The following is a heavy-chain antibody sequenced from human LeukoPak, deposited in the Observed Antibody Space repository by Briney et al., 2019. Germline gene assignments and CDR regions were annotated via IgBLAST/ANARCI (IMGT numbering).Heavy chain of an antibody. V-gene: IGHV4-59*08. Sequence: PSETLSLTCTVSGCSITGYHWSWIRQPPGKGLGWIGYIFYSGSTNYNPSLESRVTISIDTSKNQFSLKVNSVTAADTAVYYCARTGYYASGSSYYYGMDVWGQGTTVTVSS. J-gene: IGHJ6*02. CDR3: ARTGYYASGSSYYYGMDV. CDR1: GCSITGYH. D-gene: IGHD3-10*01. CDR2: IFYSGST.